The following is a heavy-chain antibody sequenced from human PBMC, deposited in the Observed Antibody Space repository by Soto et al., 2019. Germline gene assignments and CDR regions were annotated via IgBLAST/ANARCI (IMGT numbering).Heavy chain of an antibody. CDR3: TIEGAYPGPDFDY. CDR1: GFTFSYRC. D-gene: IGHD3-16*01. Sequence: GGSLRLSCAASGFTFSYRCMDWVRQSPGKGLEWVGRTKNKANSYTTEYAASVKGRFTISRDDSRNSVYLQMNSLKTDDTAVYYCTIEGAYPGPDFDYWGQGTLVTVSS. J-gene: IGHJ4*02. V-gene: IGHV3-72*01. CDR2: TKNKANSYTT.